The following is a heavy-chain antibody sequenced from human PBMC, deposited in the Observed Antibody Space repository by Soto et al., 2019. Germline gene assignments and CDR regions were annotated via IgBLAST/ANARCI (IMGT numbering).Heavy chain of an antibody. CDR3: ARLRITMVRGVISWFDP. Sequence: QVQLQESGPGLVKPSETLSLTCTVSGGSVSSGSYYWSWIRQPPGKGLEWIGYIYYSGSTNYNPSLKSRVTISEDTSKNQFSLKLSSVTAADTAVYYCARLRITMVRGVISWFDPWGQGTLVTVSS. D-gene: IGHD3-10*01. V-gene: IGHV4-61*01. CDR1: GGSVSSGSYY. J-gene: IGHJ5*02. CDR2: IYYSGST.